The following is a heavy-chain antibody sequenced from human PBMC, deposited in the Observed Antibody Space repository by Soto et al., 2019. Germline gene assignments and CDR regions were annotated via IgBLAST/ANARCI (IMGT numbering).Heavy chain of an antibody. J-gene: IGHJ4*02. V-gene: IGHV4-34*01. CDR2: INHSGST. CDR3: ARGWSSGSYYPFDY. Sequence: PSETLSLTCAVYGGSFSGYYWSWVREPPVKGLEWIGAINHSGSTNYNPSLKSRVSISVDTSKNQFSLTLTSVTAADTAVYSCARGWSSGSYYPFDYWGRGTLVTVSS. D-gene: IGHD6-19*01. CDR1: GGSFSGYY.